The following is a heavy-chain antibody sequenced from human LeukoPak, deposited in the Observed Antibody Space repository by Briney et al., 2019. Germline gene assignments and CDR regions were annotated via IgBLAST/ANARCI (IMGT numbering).Heavy chain of an antibody. CDR3: ARGNSSGWFRYDAFDI. J-gene: IGHJ3*02. D-gene: IGHD6-19*01. CDR1: GYTFTGYY. V-gene: IGHV1-69*02. Sequence: ASVKVSCKASGYTFTGYYMRWVRQAPGQGLEWMGRIIPILVIANYAQKFQGRVTITADKSTSTAYMELSSLRSEDTAVYYCARGNSSGWFRYDAFDIWGQGTMVTVSS. CDR2: IIPILVIA.